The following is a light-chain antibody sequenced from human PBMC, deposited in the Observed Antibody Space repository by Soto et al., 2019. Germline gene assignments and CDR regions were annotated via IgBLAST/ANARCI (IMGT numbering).Light chain of an antibody. V-gene: IGLV2-8*01. CDR1: SSDVGGYNY. CDR3: SSYAGSPLCF. Sequence: QSALTQPPSASGSPGQSVTISFTGTSSDVGGYNYVSWYQQHPGKAPKLIIYEVSKRPSGVPDRFSGSKSGNTASLTVSGLQAEDGADYFCSSYAGSPLCFFGTGTKVTVL. J-gene: IGLJ1*01. CDR2: EVS.